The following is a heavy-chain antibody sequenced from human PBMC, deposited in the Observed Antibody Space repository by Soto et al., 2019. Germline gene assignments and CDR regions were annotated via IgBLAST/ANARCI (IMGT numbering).Heavy chain of an antibody. CDR1: GISISSGGYY. D-gene: IGHD5-12*01. CDR2: IYYSGST. Sequence: SETLSLTCTVSGISISSGGYYWTWIRQHPGKGLEWIGHIYYSGSTYYNPSLKSRVTISVDTSKNQFSLKLSSVTAADTAVYYCARVGSGYDLRFDPWGQGTLVTVSS. J-gene: IGHJ5*02. CDR3: ARVGSGYDLRFDP. V-gene: IGHV4-31*03.